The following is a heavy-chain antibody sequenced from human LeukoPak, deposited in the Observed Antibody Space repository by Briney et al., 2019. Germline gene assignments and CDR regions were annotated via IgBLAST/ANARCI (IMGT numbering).Heavy chain of an antibody. V-gene: IGHV4-39*07. J-gene: IGHJ5*02. CDR1: GGSISSSSYY. CDR3: ARDNDFWSGYHDT. CDR2: IYYSGST. Sequence: SETLSLTCTVSGGSISSSSYYWGWIRQPPGKGLEWIGSIYYSGSTYYNPSLKSRVTISVDTSKNQFSLKLSSVTAADTAVYYCARDNDFWSGYHDTWGQGTLVTVSS. D-gene: IGHD3-3*01.